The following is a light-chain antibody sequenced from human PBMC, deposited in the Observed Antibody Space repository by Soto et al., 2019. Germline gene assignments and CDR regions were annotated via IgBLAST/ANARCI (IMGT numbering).Light chain of an antibody. J-gene: IGKJ1*01. V-gene: IGKV3-20*01. CDR2: AAS. Sequence: EIVLNHSPDTLSLSPGERATLSCRASQSVSSYVAWYQHQRGQAPRLLIYAASTRATNIPDRFSGSGSGTDFTLTISRLEPEDFAVYFCQQYGNSPRTFGQGTKVDIK. CDR1: QSVSSY. CDR3: QQYGNSPRT.